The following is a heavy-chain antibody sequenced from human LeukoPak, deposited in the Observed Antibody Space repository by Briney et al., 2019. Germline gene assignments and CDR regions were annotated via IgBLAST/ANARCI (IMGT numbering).Heavy chain of an antibody. D-gene: IGHD6-13*01. V-gene: IGHV5-51*01. J-gene: IGHJ2*01. CDR1: GXSFTTYW. Sequence: PGESLKISCKGSGXSFTTYWSGWVRQMPGKGLEWMGIIYPGDSDTRYSPSFQGQVTISADKSISTAYLQWSSLKASDTAMYYCARRSSSWYRLYWYFDLWGRGTLVTVSS. CDR3: ARRSSSWYRLYWYFDL. CDR2: IYPGDSDT.